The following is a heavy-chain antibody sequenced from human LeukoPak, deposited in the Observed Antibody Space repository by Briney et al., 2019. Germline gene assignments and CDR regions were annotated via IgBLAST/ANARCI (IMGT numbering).Heavy chain of an antibody. Sequence: SETLSLTCTVSGGSVSSGSYYWSWIRQPPGKGLQWIGYIYYSGSTNYNPSLKSRVTISVDTSKNQFSLKLRFVTAADTAMYYCARTVEGSGYYYGQYYFDYWGQGTLVTVSS. V-gene: IGHV4-61*01. D-gene: IGHD3-22*01. CDR1: GGSVSSGSYY. J-gene: IGHJ4*02. CDR3: ARTVEGSGYYYGQYYFDY. CDR2: IYYSGST.